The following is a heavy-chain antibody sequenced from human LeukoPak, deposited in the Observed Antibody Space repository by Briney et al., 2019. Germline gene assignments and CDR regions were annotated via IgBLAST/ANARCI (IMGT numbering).Heavy chain of an antibody. CDR2: ISSSGSTI. Sequence: PGGSLRLSCAASGFTFSSYEMNWVRQAPGKGLERVSYISSSGSTIYYADSVKGGFTISRDNAKNSLYLQRNSLRAEDTAVYYCARETIAAAGTYYMDVWGKGTTVTVSS. CDR1: GFTFSSYE. V-gene: IGHV3-48*03. D-gene: IGHD6-13*01. CDR3: ARETIAAAGTYYMDV. J-gene: IGHJ6*03.